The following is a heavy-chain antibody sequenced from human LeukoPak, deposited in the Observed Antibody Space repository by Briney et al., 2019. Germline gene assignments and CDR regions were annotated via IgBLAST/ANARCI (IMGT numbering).Heavy chain of an antibody. CDR1: GLTFHNTW. CDR3: AADGEYAFLV. D-gene: IGHD2/OR15-2a*01. V-gene: IGHV3-74*01. J-gene: IGHJ3*01. CDR2: IKGDGITT. Sequence: GGSLRLSCAASGLTFHNTWMHWIRQAPGKGLVWVSRIKGDGITTTYADSVKGRFTISRDNAKNILYLQMNSLRAEDTAVYYCAADGEYAFLVWGQGTMVTVSS.